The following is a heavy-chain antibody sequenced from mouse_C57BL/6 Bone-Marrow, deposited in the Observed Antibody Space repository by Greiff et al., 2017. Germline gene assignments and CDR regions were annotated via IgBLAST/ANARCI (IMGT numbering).Heavy chain of an antibody. Sequence: QVQLQQPGAELVKPGASVKLSCKASGYTFTSYWMHWVKQRPGQGLEWIGMIHPNSGSTNYNEKFKSKATLTVDKSSSPAYMQLSSLTSEVSAVYYCASRELYLYFDVWGTGTTVTGSS. CDR1: GYTFTSYW. V-gene: IGHV1-64*01. D-gene: IGHD3-3*01. CDR2: IHPNSGST. CDR3: ASRELYLYFDV. J-gene: IGHJ1*03.